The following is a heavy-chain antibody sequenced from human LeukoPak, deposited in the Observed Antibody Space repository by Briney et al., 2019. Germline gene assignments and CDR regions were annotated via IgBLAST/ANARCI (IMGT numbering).Heavy chain of an antibody. V-gene: IGHV1-69*06. D-gene: IGHD3-22*01. Sequence: SVKVSCKASGGTFSSYAISWVRQAPGQGLEWMGGIIPIFGTANYAQKFQGRVTITADKSTSTAYMELSSLRSEDTAVYYCARLYYYDSSGYYDSRVDYWGQGTLVTVSS. CDR2: IIPIFGTA. CDR1: GGTFSSYA. CDR3: ARLYYYDSSGYYDSRVDY. J-gene: IGHJ4*02.